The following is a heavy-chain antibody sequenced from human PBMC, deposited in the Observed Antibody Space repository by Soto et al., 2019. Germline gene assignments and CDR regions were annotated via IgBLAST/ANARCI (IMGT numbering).Heavy chain of an antibody. J-gene: IGHJ6*02. V-gene: IGHV4-39*02. CDR2: IYYSGST. CDR1: GGSISSSSYY. Sequence: SETLSLTCTVSGGSISSSSYYWGWIRQPPGKGLEWIGSIYYSGSTYYNPSLKSRVTISVDTSKNQFSLKLSSVTAADTAVYYCARDGQEAYCSSTSCLPADYYYYGMDVWGQGTTVTVSS. D-gene: IGHD2-2*01. CDR3: ARDGQEAYCSSTSCLPADYYYYGMDV.